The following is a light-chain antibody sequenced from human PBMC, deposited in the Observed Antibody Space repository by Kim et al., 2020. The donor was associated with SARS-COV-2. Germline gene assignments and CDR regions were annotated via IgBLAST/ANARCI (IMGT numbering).Light chain of an antibody. J-gene: IGKJ1*01. V-gene: IGKV3-15*01. CDR1: QSVGSR. CDR2: FTS. Sequence: TVMTQSPATLSVSPGERVTLSCRASQSVGSRLAWHQQKPGQAPRLLIYFTSTRATGVPARFSGSESGAEFTLTISSLQSEDFAIYYCQQYTDWPWTFGQGTKVDIK. CDR3: QQYTDWPWT.